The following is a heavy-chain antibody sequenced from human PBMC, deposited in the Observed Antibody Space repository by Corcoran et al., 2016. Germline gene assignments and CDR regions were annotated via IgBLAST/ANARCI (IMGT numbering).Heavy chain of an antibody. Sequence: QVTLKESGPVLVKPTETLTLTCPFSGFSLSHARMGVSWLRQPPGKALEWLAHIFSNDEKSYSTSLKSRLTLAKGTSKSQVVLTMTNMDPVDTATYDCAITMVRGDIAYYYYGMDVWGQGTTVTVSS. CDR3: AITMVRGDIAYYYYGMDV. CDR2: IFSNDEK. V-gene: IGHV2-26*01. J-gene: IGHJ6*02. D-gene: IGHD3-10*01. CDR1: GFSLSHARMG.